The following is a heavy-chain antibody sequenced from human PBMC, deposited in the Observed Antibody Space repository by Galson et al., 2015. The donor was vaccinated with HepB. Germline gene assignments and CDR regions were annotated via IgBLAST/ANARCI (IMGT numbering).Heavy chain of an antibody. Sequence: SLRLSCAASGFTFSNAWVSWVRQAPGKGLEWVGRIKSKTDGGTTDYAAPVKGRFTISRDDSKNTLYLQMNSLKTEDTAVYYCTTPTVTSDPDYWGQGTLVTVSS. D-gene: IGHD4-17*01. V-gene: IGHV3-15*01. J-gene: IGHJ4*02. CDR2: IKSKTDGGTT. CDR3: TTPTVTSDPDY. CDR1: GFTFSNAW.